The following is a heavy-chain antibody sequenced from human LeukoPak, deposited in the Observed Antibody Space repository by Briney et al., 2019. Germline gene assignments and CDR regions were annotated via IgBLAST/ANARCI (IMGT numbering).Heavy chain of an antibody. CDR2: IYYSGST. Sequence: SETLSLTCTVSGGSISSYYWSWIRQPPGKGLEWIGYIYYSGSTNYNPSLKSRVTISVDTSKNQFSLKLSSVTAADTAVYCCARNQLGYCSSTSCPEGYYFDYWGQGTLVTVSS. CDR3: ARNQLGYCSSTSCPEGYYFDY. J-gene: IGHJ4*02. CDR1: GGSISSYY. V-gene: IGHV4-59*01. D-gene: IGHD2-2*01.